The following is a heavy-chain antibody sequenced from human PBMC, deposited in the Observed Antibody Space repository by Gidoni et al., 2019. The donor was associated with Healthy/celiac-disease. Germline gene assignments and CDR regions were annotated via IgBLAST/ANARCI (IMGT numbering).Heavy chain of an antibody. D-gene: IGHD2-15*01. CDR3: AKDRSPLYYYYGMDV. CDR1: GFTFSSYA. V-gene: IGHV3-23*01. CDR2: ISGSGGST. J-gene: IGHJ6*02. Sequence: EVQLLESGGGLVQPGGSLRLSCSASGFTFSSYAMSWVRQAPGKGLEWVSAISGSGGSTYYADSVKGRFTISRDNSKNTLYLQMNSLRAEDTAVYYCAKDRSPLYYYYGMDVWGQGTTVTVSS.